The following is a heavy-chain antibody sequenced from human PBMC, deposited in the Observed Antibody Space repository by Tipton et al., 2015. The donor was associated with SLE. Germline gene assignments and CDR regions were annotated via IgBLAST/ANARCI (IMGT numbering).Heavy chain of an antibody. CDR2: IHNSGNT. CDR3: ARLALKAYYFDY. J-gene: IGHJ4*02. V-gene: IGHV4-59*08. CDR1: GGSITSYY. Sequence: TLSLTCTVAGGSITSYYWSWIRRPPGKGLEWIGYIHNSGNTNYNPSLKSRVTISIDTSKNQFSLKLSSVPAADTAVYYCARLALKAYYFDYWGQGTLVTVSS.